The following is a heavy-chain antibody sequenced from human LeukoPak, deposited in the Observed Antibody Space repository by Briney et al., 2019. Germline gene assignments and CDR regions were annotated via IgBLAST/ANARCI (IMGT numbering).Heavy chain of an antibody. CDR2: ISGSGGNT. V-gene: IGHV3-23*01. CDR3: ARDGDTVLTRGYYYYMDV. Sequence: PGGCLRLSCAASGFSFTSYGTSWVRQAPGKGLEWVSAISGSGGNTYYADSVKGRFTLSGDNAKKTLYLQMNSLRAEDTAVYCCARDGDTVLTRGYYYYMDVWGKGTTVTVSS. D-gene: IGHD4-23*01. CDR1: GFSFTSYG. J-gene: IGHJ6*03.